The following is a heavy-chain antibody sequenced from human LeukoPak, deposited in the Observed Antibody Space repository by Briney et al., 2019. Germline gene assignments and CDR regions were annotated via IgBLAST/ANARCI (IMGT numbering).Heavy chain of an antibody. J-gene: IGHJ5*02. V-gene: IGHV4-4*07. CDR1: GDSITSYY. CDR3: TRDRGTDGSDQLDP. CDR2: IYSTGTT. Sequence: PSETLSLTCTVSGDSITSYYWIWIRQPAGKGLEWIGRIYSTGTTTYNPSLKSRVTMSVDTSKNEFSLKLNSVTAADTAVYYCTRDRGTDGSDQLDPWGQGILVTVSS. D-gene: IGHD3-10*01.